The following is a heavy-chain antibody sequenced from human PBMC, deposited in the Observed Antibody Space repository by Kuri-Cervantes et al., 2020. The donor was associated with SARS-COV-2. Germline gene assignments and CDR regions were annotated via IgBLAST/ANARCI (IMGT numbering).Heavy chain of an antibody. CDR3: ARVPEGGYSFQH. Sequence: SETLSLTCAVSGYSISSGYYWGWIRQPPGKGLEWIGSIYHSGSTYYYPSLKSRVTISVDTSKNQFSLKLSSVTAADTAVYYCARVPEGGYSFQHWGQGTLVTVSS. CDR1: GYSISSGYY. CDR2: IYHSGST. J-gene: IGHJ1*01. D-gene: IGHD6-13*01. V-gene: IGHV4-38-2*01.